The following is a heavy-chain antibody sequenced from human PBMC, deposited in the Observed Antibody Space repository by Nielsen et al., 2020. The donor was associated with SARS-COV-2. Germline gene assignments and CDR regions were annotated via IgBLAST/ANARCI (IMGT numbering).Heavy chain of an antibody. CDR3: ANSIRYYYDSSGPPYYFDY. Sequence: GGSLRLSCAASGFTFSSYAMSWVRQAPGKGLEWVSAISGSGGSTYYADSVKGRFTISRDNSKNTLYLQMNSLRAEDTAVYYCANSIRYYYDSSGPPYYFDYWGQGTLVTVSS. V-gene: IGHV3-23*01. CDR2: ISGSGGST. CDR1: GFTFSSYA. D-gene: IGHD3-22*01. J-gene: IGHJ4*02.